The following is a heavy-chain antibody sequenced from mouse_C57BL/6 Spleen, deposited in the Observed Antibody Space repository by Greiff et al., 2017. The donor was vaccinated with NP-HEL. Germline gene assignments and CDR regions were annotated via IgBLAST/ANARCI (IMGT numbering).Heavy chain of an antibody. D-gene: IGHD1-1*01. J-gene: IGHJ1*03. Sequence: QVQLQQPGAELVKPGASVKLSCKASGYTFTSYWMHWVKQRPGQGLEWIGMIHPNSGSTNYNEKFKSKATLTVDKSSSTAYMQLSSLTSEDSAVYYCASGITTVVPWYFDVWGTGTTVTVSS. V-gene: IGHV1-64*01. CDR3: ASGITTVVPWYFDV. CDR2: IHPNSGST. CDR1: GYTFTSYW.